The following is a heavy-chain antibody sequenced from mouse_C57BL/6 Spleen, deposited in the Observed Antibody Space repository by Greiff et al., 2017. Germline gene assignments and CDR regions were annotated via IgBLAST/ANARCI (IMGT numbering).Heavy chain of an antibody. CDR3: AEYYDGSSYDWYFDV. CDR1: GYSFTDYN. Sequence: VQLQQSGPELVKPGASVKISCKASGYSFTDYNMNWVKQSNGKSLEWIGVINPNYGTTSYNQKFKGKATLTVDQSSSTAYMQLNSLTSEDSAVYCCAEYYDGSSYDWYFDVWGTGTTVTVSS. CDR2: INPNYGTT. D-gene: IGHD1-1*01. J-gene: IGHJ1*03. V-gene: IGHV1-39*01.